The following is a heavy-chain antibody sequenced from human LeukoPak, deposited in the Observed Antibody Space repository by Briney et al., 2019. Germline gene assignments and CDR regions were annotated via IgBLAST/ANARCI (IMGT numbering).Heavy chain of an antibody. J-gene: IGHJ4*02. CDR1: GFTFSTYP. D-gene: IGHD3-9*01. CDR3: AQEMLTGYYIDN. Sequence: GGSLRLSCAASGFTFSTYPMHWVRQAPGKGLEWVAVISYDGSIKYYADSVKGRFSISRDNSKNTLYLQMNSLRAEDTAVYYCAQEMLTGYYIDNWGQGTLVTVSS. V-gene: IGHV3-30*04. CDR2: ISYDGSIK.